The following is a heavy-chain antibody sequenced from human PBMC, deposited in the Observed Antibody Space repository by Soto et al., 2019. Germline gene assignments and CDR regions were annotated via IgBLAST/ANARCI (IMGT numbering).Heavy chain of an antibody. CDR1: GDSVSRSSVA. Sequence: QTLSLTWVISGDSVSRSSVALNWVRQSPSRGLAWLGRTCYGSRWDSHCAVAVRGRIVINADTYKNQFSLQLNSVTPQDTAVYFCARSEEDSDYYYYGLDVWGQGTAVTVSS. V-gene: IGHV6-1*01. CDR3: ARSEEDSDYYYYGLDV. D-gene: IGHD2-15*01. CDR2: TCYGSRWDS. J-gene: IGHJ6*02.